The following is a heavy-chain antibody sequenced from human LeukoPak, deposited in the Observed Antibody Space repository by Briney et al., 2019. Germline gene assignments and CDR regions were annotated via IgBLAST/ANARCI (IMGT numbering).Heavy chain of an antibody. CDR3: ARVGDPGFYYFDY. CDR1: RYTFTGYY. J-gene: IGHJ4*02. Sequence: ASVKVSCKASRYTFTGYYMHWVRQAPGQGLEWMGWINPNSGGTNYAQKFQGRVTMTRDTSISTAYMELSRLRSDDTAVYYCARVGDPGFYYFDYWGQGALVTVSS. D-gene: IGHD1-14*01. CDR2: INPNSGGT. V-gene: IGHV1-2*02.